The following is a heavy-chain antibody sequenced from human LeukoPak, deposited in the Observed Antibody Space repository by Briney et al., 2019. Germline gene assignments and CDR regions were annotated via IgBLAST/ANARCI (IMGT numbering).Heavy chain of an antibody. Sequence: GASVKVSCKASGGTFSSYAISWVRQAPGQGLEWMGGIIPIFGTANYAQKFQGRVTITTDESTSTAYMELSSLRSEDTAVYYCARGRGYSGYDWAYYFDYWGQGTLVTVSS. CDR1: GGTFSSYA. J-gene: IGHJ4*02. CDR3: ARGRGYSGYDWAYYFDY. D-gene: IGHD5-12*01. V-gene: IGHV1-69*05. CDR2: IIPIFGTA.